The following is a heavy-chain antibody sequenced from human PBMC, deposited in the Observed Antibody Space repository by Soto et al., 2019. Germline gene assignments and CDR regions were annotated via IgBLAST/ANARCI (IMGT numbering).Heavy chain of an antibody. CDR2: ISAYNGNT. D-gene: IGHD3-3*01. V-gene: IGHV1-18*01. CDR1: GYTFTSYG. Sequence: ASVKVSCKASGYTFTSYGISWVRQARGQGLEWMGWISAYNGNTNYAQKLQGRVTMTTDTSTSTAYMELRSLRSDDTAVYYCARDLYDFWSGYSPVYYYYGMDVWGQGTTVTVSS. J-gene: IGHJ6*02. CDR3: ARDLYDFWSGYSPVYYYYGMDV.